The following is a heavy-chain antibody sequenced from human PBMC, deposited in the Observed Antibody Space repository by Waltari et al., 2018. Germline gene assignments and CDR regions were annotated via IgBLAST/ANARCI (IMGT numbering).Heavy chain of an antibody. CDR2: ISFDSTNK. CDR1: GVPFHNYD. Sequence: QVDLVESGGGVVQPGRSLRLSCAASGVPFHNYDMHWVRQARGKGLGWVAAISFDSTNKYYTDSVKGRFTISRDNSKNMLYLEMNSLGTEDTALYYCASVADTGYKTNWGQGTLVTVSS. J-gene: IGHJ4*02. CDR3: ASVADTGYKTN. V-gene: IGHV3-30*04. D-gene: IGHD5-12*01.